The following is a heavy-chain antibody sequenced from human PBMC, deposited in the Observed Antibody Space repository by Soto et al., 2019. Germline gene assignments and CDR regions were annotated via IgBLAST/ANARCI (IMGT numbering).Heavy chain of an antibody. CDR2: IYHSGST. Sequence: QLQLKESGSGLVKPSQTLSLTCAVSGGSISSGGYSWSWIRQPPGKGLEWIGYIYHSGSTYYNPSLKRRVTISVDRSKNQFSLKLSSVTAADTAVYYCARVPGPWGQGTLVTVSS. CDR3: ARVPGP. V-gene: IGHV4-30-2*01. J-gene: IGHJ5*02. CDR1: GGSISSGGYS.